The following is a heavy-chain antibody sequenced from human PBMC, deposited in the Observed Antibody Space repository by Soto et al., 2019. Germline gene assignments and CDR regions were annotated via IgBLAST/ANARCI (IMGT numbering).Heavy chain of an antibody. CDR1: GGSISSSNW. CDR3: ARAAAVAGSGEPPLINWFDP. V-gene: IGHV4-4*02. Sequence: PSETLSLTCAVSGGSISSSNWWSWVRQPPGKGLEWIGEIYHSGGTNYNPSPKSRVTISVDKSKNQFSLKLSSVTAADTAVYYCARAAAVAGSGEPPLINWFDPWGQGTLVTVSS. D-gene: IGHD6-19*01. J-gene: IGHJ5*02. CDR2: IYHSGGT.